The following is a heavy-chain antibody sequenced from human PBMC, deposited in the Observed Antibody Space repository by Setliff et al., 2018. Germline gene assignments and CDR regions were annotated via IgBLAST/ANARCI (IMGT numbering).Heavy chain of an antibody. CDR3: ARGPRFDYESPTYRRRFDP. J-gene: IGHJ5*02. CDR1: GGSFSGYY. D-gene: IGHD3-22*01. CDR2: INHRGTT. Sequence: SETLSLTCAVYGGSFSGYYWNWIRQAPGKGLEWIGEINHRGTTSYTPSLKGRVTISVDTSKNLFSLKLSSVTAADTAVYFCARGPRFDYESPTYRRRFDPWGQGTAVTVSS. V-gene: IGHV4-34*01.